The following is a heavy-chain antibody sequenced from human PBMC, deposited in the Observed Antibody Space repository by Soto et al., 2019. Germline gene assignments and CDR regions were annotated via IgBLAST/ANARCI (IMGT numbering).Heavy chain of an antibody. Sequence: GASVKVSCKASGYTFTTYAMHWVRQAAGQRPEWMGWINTGKGNTKYSEKFQGRVTITTDTSASTAYMELSSLRSEDTAMYYCAREAAKGSSNLDWFDPWGQGTLVTVSS. CDR2: INTGKGNT. V-gene: IGHV1-3*04. J-gene: IGHJ5*02. CDR3: AREAAKGSSNLDWFDP. D-gene: IGHD6-13*01. CDR1: GYTFTTYA.